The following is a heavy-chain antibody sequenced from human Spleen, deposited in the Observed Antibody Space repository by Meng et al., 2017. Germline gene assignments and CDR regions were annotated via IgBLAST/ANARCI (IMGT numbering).Heavy chain of an antibody. V-gene: IGHV4-59*01. Sequence: GSLRLSCEGTGFTFTNAYMTWVRQVPGKGLEWIGHIYSSGSTNYNPSLKSRVTISLDTSKNQFSLKLVSVTAADTAVYYCARGRRVIHPYYFDNWGQGTLVTVSS. D-gene: IGHD3-10*01. CDR1: GFTFTNAY. CDR3: ARGRRVIHPYYFDN. J-gene: IGHJ4*02. CDR2: IYSSGST.